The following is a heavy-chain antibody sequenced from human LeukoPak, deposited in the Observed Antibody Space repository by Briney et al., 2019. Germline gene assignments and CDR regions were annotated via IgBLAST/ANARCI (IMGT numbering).Heavy chain of an antibody. CDR1: GFTFSRYW. V-gene: IGHV3-74*01. D-gene: IGHD3-22*01. J-gene: IGHJ4*02. Sequence: AGGSLRLSCAASGFTFSRYWMHWVRQAPGEGLVWVSRINTDGSTTTHADSVKGRFTISRDNAENTLFLQMNSLRAEDTAVYYCVRSDYYDSSGYYYGYWGQGTLVTVSS. CDR2: INTDGSTT. CDR3: VRSDYYDSSGYYYGY.